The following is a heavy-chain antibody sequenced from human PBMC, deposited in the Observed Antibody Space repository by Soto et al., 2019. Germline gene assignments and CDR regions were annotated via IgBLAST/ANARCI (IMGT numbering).Heavy chain of an antibody. CDR1: GFTFSDYY. V-gene: IGHV3-11*01. Sequence: GGSLRLSCAASGFTFSDYYMSWIRQAPGKGLVWVSYISSSGTPIYYEDSMKGRFTISRDNAKNELYLQMSRLSAEDTAFYYCARSQGPFWYFDYWGQGILVTVSS. CDR3: ARSQGPFWYFDY. J-gene: IGHJ4*02. CDR2: ISSSGTPI.